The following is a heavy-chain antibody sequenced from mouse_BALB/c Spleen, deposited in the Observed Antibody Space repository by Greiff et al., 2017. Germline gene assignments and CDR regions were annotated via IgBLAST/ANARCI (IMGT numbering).Heavy chain of an antibody. D-gene: IGHD2-1*01. CDR3: AQGYGNTWFAY. CDR2: IDPSDSYT. V-gene: IGHV1-69*02. J-gene: IGHJ3*01. Sequence: QVQLQQPGAELVKPGASVKLSCKASGYTFTSYWMHWVKQRPGQGLEWIGEIDPSDSYTNYNQKFKGKATLTVDKSSSTAYMQLSSLTSEDSAVYYCAQGYGNTWFAYWGQGTLVTVSA. CDR1: GYTFTSYW.